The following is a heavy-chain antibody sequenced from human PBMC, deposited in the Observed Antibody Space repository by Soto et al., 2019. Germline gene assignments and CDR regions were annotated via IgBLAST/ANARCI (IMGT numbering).Heavy chain of an antibody. V-gene: IGHV1-46*01. CDR3: ASPQPSGVSNYYYKYGTDV. J-gene: IGHJ6*02. CDR2: IDPSSGSG. CDR1: GYSFTTYY. D-gene: IGHD2-8*01. Sequence: GASVKVPGKASGYSFTTYYIPWVRQAPVQGLEWMGIIDPSSGSGTYTQKFRGRVTMARDTSTSTVYMELSSLRSEDTAVYYCASPQPSGVSNYYYKYGTDVWGQGSTVSVSS.